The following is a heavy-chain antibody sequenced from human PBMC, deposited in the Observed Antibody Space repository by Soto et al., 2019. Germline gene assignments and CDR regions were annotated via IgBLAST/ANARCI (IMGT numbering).Heavy chain of an antibody. CDR1: GGSLSTNP. Sequence: SVKVSCKASGGSLSTNPISWVRQPAGRGLEWMGGTGSGTGPGNHAQKFQGRLTVTADKSTSTVYMELTNLSSEDTAAYYCARRHSGGFFRFFDSWGQGTLVTVSS. D-gene: IGHD2-15*01. CDR2: TGSGTGPG. J-gene: IGHJ4*02. V-gene: IGHV1-69*06. CDR3: ARRHSGGFFRFFDS.